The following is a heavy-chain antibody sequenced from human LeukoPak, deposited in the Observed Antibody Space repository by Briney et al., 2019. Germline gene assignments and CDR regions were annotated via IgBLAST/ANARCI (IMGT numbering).Heavy chain of an antibody. Sequence: GGSLRLSCAASGFIFSNYWMTWVRQAPGKGLEWVANIEQDGSDKHYVDSVKGRFTISRDNAKNSLYLQVNGLRAEDTAVYYCARDTIPDYWGQGTLVTVSS. V-gene: IGHV3-7*01. D-gene: IGHD2-2*01. CDR2: IEQDGSDK. CDR3: ARDTIPDY. J-gene: IGHJ4*02. CDR1: GFIFSNYW.